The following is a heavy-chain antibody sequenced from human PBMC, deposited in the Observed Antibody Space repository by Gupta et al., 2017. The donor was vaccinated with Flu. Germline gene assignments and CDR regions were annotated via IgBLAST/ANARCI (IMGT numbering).Heavy chain of an antibody. CDR1: AGSLNSGGYF. J-gene: IGHJ4*02. CDR3: ARRGAYFCDF. Sequence: QVQLQESGPGLVKPSQTLSLSCTVSAGSLNSGGYFWSWIRQLPGKGLEWIGYVYLNGDTYYNPSLQSRVSRSVDRSKNQFSLEVGSVTAADTAVYFCARRGAYFCDFWGQGTLVTVSS. V-gene: IGHV4-31*03. D-gene: IGHD3-16*01. CDR2: VYLNGDT.